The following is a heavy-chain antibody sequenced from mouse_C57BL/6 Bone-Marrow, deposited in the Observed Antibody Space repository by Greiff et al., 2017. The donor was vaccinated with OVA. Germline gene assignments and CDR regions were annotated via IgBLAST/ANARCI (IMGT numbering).Heavy chain of an antibody. CDR2: IYPGDGDT. D-gene: IGHD2-5*01. V-gene: IGHV1-82*01. Sequence: QVQLKQSGPELVKPGASVKISCKASGYAFSSSWMNWVKQRPGKGLEWIGRIYPGDGDTNYNGKFKGKATLTADKSSSTAYMQLSSLTSEDSAVYFCARGGYSNYVLGYYFDYWGQGTTLTVSS. CDR3: ARGGYSNYVLGYYFDY. J-gene: IGHJ2*01. CDR1: GYAFSSSW.